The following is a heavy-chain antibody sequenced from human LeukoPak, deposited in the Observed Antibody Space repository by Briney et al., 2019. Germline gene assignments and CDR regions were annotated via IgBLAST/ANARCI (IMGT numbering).Heavy chain of an antibody. V-gene: IGHV4-34*01. Sequence: SETLSLTCTVSSGSISSYHWSWIRQPPGKGLEWIGEINHSGSTNYNPSLKSRVTISVDTSKNQFSLKLSSVTAADTAVYYCARWEGGSYYDFDYWGQGTLVTVSS. CDR2: INHSGST. J-gene: IGHJ4*02. CDR3: ARWEGGSYYDFDY. D-gene: IGHD1-26*01. CDR1: SGSISSYH.